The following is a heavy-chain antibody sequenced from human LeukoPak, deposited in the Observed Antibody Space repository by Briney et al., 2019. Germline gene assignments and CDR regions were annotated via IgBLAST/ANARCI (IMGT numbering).Heavy chain of an antibody. J-gene: IGHJ4*02. CDR1: GFTFSSYS. Sequence: PGGSLRLSCAASGFTFSSYSMNWVRQAPGKGLEWVSSISSSSSYIYYADSVKGRFTISRDNSKNTLYLQMNSLRAEDTAVYYCAKDIRDGGGFDYWGQGTLVTVSS. CDR2: ISSSSSYI. D-gene: IGHD3-10*01. CDR3: AKDIRDGGGFDY. V-gene: IGHV3-21*04.